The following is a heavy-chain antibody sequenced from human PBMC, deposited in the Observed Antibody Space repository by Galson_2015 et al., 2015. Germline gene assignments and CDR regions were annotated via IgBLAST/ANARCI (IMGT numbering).Heavy chain of an antibody. V-gene: IGHV1-46*01. CDR3: ARGGRTGVKSYGLEDL. CDR2: ANPTAGTA. CDR1: GYTFPTYY. D-gene: IGHD1-1*01. Sequence: SVKVSCKASGYTFPTYYIYWVRQAPGQGLEWMGIANPTAGTAAYAQRFQGRVTMTSDTSTNTVYMELSSLSSDDTAVYYCARGGRTGVKSYGLEDLWGQGTLVTVSS. J-gene: IGHJ5*02.